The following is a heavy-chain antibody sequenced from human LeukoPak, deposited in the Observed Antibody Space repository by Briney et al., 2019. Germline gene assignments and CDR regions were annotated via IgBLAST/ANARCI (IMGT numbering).Heavy chain of an antibody. CDR3: ARSEAWNDGGDYLDL. D-gene: IGHD1-1*01. V-gene: IGHV1-18*01. CDR2: ISAYNTNT. J-gene: IGHJ4*02. Sequence: ASVKVSCTASGYTFTRYGINWVRQAPGQRLEWMGWISAYNTNTNYAQTFQGKVTLTTDTPTTTAFMELRSLRSDDTAVYYCARSEAWNDGGDYLDLWGQGTLVTVSS. CDR1: GYTFTRYG.